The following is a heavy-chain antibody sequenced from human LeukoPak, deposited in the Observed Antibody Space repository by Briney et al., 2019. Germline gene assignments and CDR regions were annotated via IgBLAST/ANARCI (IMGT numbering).Heavy chain of an antibody. J-gene: IGHJ4*02. CDR1: GGSFSGYY. D-gene: IGHD1-26*01. Sequence: SETLSLTCTVYGGSFSGYYWSWIRQPPGRGLEWIGEINHSGSINYNPSLKSRVTVSVDTSKNQFSLKLSSVTAADTAVYYCARARSGKWGFDYWGQGTLVTVSS. CDR3: ARARSGKWGFDY. CDR2: INHSGSI. V-gene: IGHV4-34*01.